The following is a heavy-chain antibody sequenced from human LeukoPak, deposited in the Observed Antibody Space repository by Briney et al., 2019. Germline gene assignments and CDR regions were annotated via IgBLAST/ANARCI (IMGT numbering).Heavy chain of an antibody. CDR3: ATGFSNMIADAFDI. Sequence: SETLSLTCTVSGGSISSSSYYWGWIRQPPGKGLEWIGSIYYSGSTYYNPSLKSRVTMSVDTSKNQFSLKLSSVTAADTAVYYCATGFSNMIADAFDIWGQGTMVTVSS. J-gene: IGHJ3*02. CDR2: IYYSGST. D-gene: IGHD3-22*01. CDR1: GGSISSSSYY. V-gene: IGHV4-39*07.